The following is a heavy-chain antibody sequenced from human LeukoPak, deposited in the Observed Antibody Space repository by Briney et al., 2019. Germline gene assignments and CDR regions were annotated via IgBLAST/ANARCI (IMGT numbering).Heavy chain of an antibody. J-gene: IGHJ4*02. D-gene: IGHD3-22*01. CDR1: GGSISSYY. CDR2: IYYSGST. CDR3: ARQAEDLYDSSGFDY. V-gene: IGHV4-59*01. Sequence: SETLSLTCTVSGGSISSYYWSWIRQPPGKGLEWIGYIYYSGSTNYNPSLKSRVTISVDTSKNQFSLKLSSVTAAYTAVYYCARQAEDLYDSSGFDYWGQGTLVTVSS.